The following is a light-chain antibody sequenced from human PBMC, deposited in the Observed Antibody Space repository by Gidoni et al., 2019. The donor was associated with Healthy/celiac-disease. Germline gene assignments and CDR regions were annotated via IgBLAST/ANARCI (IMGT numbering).Light chain of an antibody. CDR2: DAS. Sequence: EIVLTQSPATLSWSPGERATLTCRASQSVSSYLAWYQQKPGQAPRLLIYDASNRATGIPARFSGSESGTDFTLTISSLEPEDFAVYYCQQRSNWPPSLTFGGGTKVEIK. V-gene: IGKV3-11*01. J-gene: IGKJ4*01. CDR3: QQRSNWPPSLT. CDR1: QSVSSY.